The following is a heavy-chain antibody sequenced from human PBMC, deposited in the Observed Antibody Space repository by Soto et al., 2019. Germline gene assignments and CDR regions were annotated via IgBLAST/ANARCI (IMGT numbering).Heavy chain of an antibody. Sequence: LRLSCAASGFPFSSNSVNWVRQAPGKGLEWVSYITGSGTTTRYADSVKGRFTLSRDNAKNSLFLDMNSLTDEDTAVYYCARDLNWAFDHWGRGTLVTVSS. CDR3: ARDLNWAFDH. V-gene: IGHV3-48*02. J-gene: IGHJ5*02. D-gene: IGHD1-1*01. CDR2: ITGSGTTT. CDR1: GFPFSSNS.